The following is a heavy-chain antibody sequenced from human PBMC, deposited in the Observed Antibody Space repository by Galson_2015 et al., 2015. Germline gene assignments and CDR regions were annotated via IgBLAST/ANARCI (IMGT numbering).Heavy chain of an antibody. CDR2: ISSSSSYT. V-gene: IGHV3-11*03. CDR3: ARHSDYGDYYYYYYMDV. D-gene: IGHD4-17*01. J-gene: IGHJ6*03. Sequence: SLRLSCAASGFTFSDYYMSWIRQAPGKGLEWVSYISSSSSYTNYADSVKGRFTISRDNAKNSLYLQMNSLRAEDTAVYYCARHSDYGDYYYYYYMDVWGKGTTVTVSS. CDR1: GFTFSDYY.